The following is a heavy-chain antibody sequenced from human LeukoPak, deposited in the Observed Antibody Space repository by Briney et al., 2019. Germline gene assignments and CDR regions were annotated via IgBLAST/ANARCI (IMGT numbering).Heavy chain of an antibody. CDR3: ARNGDGPSSGPYFDY. D-gene: IGHD6-19*01. CDR1: GFTFSDYS. CDR2: ISSEGSTI. J-gene: IGHJ4*02. V-gene: IGHV3-11*04. Sequence: GGSLRLSCAASGFTFSDYSMSWIRQAPGKGLEWVSYISSEGSTIFYADSVTGRFTISRDNAKNSLYLQMNSLRAEDTAVYYCARNGDGPSSGPYFDYWGQGTLVTVSS.